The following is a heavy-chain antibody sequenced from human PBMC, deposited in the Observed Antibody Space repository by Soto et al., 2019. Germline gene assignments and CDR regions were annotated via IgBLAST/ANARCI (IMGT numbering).Heavy chain of an antibody. CDR1: GGSISSGDYY. V-gene: IGHV4-30-4*01. CDR2: TYYTGRT. J-gene: IGHJ6*02. Sequence: PSETLSLTCAVSGGSISSGDYYWGWIRQPPGKGLEWIGYTYYTGRTYYNPSLKSRVTISGDTSKNHFSLKLSSVTAADTAVYYCARVGGLVAGPNHHYGMDVWGQGTTVTVSS. CDR3: ARVGGLVAGPNHHYGMDV. D-gene: IGHD3-10*01.